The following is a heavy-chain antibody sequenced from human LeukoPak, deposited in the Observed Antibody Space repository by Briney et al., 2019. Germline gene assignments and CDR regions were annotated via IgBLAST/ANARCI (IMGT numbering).Heavy chain of an antibody. V-gene: IGHV3-48*01. Sequence: GGSLRLSCAASGFTFSSYSMNWVRQAPGKGLEWVSYISSSSSTIYYADSVKGRFTISRDNAKNSLYLQMNSLRAEDTAVYYCARGPDLYYYDSSGSAVDYWGQGTLVTVSS. CDR1: GFTFSSYS. CDR2: ISSSSSTI. CDR3: ARGPDLYYYDSSGSAVDY. J-gene: IGHJ4*02. D-gene: IGHD3-22*01.